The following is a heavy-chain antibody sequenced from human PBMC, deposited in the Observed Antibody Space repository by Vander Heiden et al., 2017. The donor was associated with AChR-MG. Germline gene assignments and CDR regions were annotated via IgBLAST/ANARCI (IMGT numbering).Heavy chain of an antibody. Sequence: EVQLVESGGGLVQPGGSLRLACVASGFSSSSQWMHWVRQVPGKGLVWVSRIKFDGTTTFYADSVKGRFTVSRDNARNTLYLQMNSLRAEDTAVYFCTRTDYFDYWGQGTLVTVSS. CDR1: GFSSSSQW. V-gene: IGHV3-74*01. J-gene: IGHJ4*02. CDR2: IKFDGTTT. CDR3: TRTDYFDY.